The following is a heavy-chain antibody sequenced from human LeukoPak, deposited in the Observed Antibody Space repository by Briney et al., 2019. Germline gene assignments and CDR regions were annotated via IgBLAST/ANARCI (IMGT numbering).Heavy chain of an antibody. D-gene: IGHD2-15*01. Sequence: PGGSLRLSCAASGFTFSSYGMHWVRQAPGKGLEWVAVISYDGSNKYYADSVKGRFTISRDNSKNTLYLQMNSLGAEDTAVYYCAKDHRYCSGGSCYTHDYWGQGTLVTVSS. CDR1: GFTFSSYG. V-gene: IGHV3-30*18. J-gene: IGHJ4*02. CDR2: ISYDGSNK. CDR3: AKDHRYCSGGSCYTHDY.